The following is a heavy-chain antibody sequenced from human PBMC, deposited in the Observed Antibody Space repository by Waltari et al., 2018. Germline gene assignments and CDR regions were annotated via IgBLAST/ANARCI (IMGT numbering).Heavy chain of an antibody. CDR3: ARWEYCSGNSCYTRYVDS. CDR2: ISSTGDTT. D-gene: IGHD2-2*02. J-gene: IGHJ4*02. CDR1: GFTFSTYS. Sequence: EVQLVESGGGLAQPGGSLRLSCAASGFTFSTYSMQWVRQAPGKGLGCDSDISSTGDTTYYADYVKGRFTVSVDNAKNSLFLQMNSLRAEDTAVYYCARWEYCSGNSCYTRYVDSWGQGTLVTVSS. V-gene: IGHV3-48*04.